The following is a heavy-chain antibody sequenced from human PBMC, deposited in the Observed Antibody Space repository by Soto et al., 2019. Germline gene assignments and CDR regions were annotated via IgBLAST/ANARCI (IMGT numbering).Heavy chain of an antibody. J-gene: IGHJ6*02. V-gene: IGHV4-34*01. CDR1: GGSFSGYY. CDR3: ARGGITMVRGVTPYYYYGMDV. D-gene: IGHD3-10*01. CDR2: INHSGST. Sequence: SETLSLNCAVYGGSFSGYYWSWIRQPPGKGLDWIGEINHSGSTNHNPSLKSRVTISVDTSKNQFSLKLSSVTAADTAVYYCARGGITMVRGVTPYYYYGMDVWGQGTTVTVSS.